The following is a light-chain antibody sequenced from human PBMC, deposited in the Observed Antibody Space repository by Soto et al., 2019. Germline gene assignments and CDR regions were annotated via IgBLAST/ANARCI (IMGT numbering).Light chain of an antibody. CDR3: HQYATSTLT. V-gene: IGKV1-13*02. Sequence: AIQMTQSPSSLSASVGDRVTISCRASQSIGSALGWYQQKPGKPPKLLIYGASSLQSGVPPRFSGTGSGTDLTLTIRKLEPEAIAVYYCHQYATSTLTFGGGTKVDI. CDR2: GAS. CDR1: QSIGSA. J-gene: IGKJ4*01.